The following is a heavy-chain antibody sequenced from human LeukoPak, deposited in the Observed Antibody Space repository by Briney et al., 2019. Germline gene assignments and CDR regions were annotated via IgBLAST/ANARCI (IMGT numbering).Heavy chain of an antibody. CDR1: GGSISSYY. J-gene: IGHJ6*02. CDR2: IYYSGST. CDR3: AREGWNDADYYYYYGMDV. D-gene: IGHD1-1*01. V-gene: IGHV4-59*01. Sequence: SETLSLTCTVSGGSISSYYWSWIRQPPGKGLEWIGYIYYSGSTNYNPSFKSRVTISVDTSKNQFSLKLSSVTAADTAVYYCAREGWNDADYYYYYGMDVWGQGTTVTVSS.